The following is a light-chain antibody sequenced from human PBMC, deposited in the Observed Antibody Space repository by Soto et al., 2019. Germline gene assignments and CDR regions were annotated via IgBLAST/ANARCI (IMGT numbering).Light chain of an antibody. Sequence: LTQASSGTGLDRSARSISSPKTSSDVGSYNLVSWYQQHPGKAPKLMIYEVSKRPSGVSNRFSGSKSGNTASLTISGLQAEDEADYYCCSYAGSSTYVFGTGTKVTVL. V-gene: IGLV2-23*02. CDR1: SSDVGSYNL. CDR2: EVS. J-gene: IGLJ1*01. CDR3: CSYAGSSTYV.